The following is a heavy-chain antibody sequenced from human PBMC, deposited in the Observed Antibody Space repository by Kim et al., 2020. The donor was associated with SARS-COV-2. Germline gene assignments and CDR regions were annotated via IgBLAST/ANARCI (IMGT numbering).Heavy chain of an antibody. CDR1: GYRFTKYW. CDR3: ARLAGDSSGYYAGFDF. V-gene: IGHV5-51*01. CDR2: IYPGDSDT. Sequence: GESLKISCQGSGYRFTKYWIGWVRQMPGKGLEWMGIIYPGDSDTTYSPSFQGQVTMSADKSTAYMQWSSLKASDTAMYYCARLAGDSSGYYAGFDFWGQGTLVTVSS. D-gene: IGHD3-22*01. J-gene: IGHJ4*02.